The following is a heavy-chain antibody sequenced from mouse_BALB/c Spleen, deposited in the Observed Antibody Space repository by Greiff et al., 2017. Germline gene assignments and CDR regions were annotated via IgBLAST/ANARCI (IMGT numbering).Heavy chain of an antibody. J-gene: IGHJ1*01. V-gene: IGHV6-6*02. CDR1: GFTFSNYW. CDR3: TRSYGSSYWYFDV. D-gene: IGHD1-1*01. Sequence: EVKLVESGGGLVQPGGSMKLSCVASGFTFSNYWMNWVRQSPEKGLEWVAEIRLKSNNYATHYAESVKGRFTISRDDSKSSVYLQMNNLRAEDTGIYYCTRSYGSSYWYFDVWGAGTTVTVSS. CDR2: IRLKSNNYAT.